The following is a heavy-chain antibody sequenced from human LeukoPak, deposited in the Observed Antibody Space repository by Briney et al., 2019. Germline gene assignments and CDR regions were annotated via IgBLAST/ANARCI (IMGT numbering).Heavy chain of an antibody. V-gene: IGHV3-7*01. J-gene: IGHJ4*02. D-gene: IGHD6-19*01. CDR1: GFTFSSYW. CDR3: ARDLRQWLVGPYFDY. Sequence: GGSLRLSCAASGFTFSSYWVSWVRQAPEKGLEWVANIKQDGSEKYYVDSVKGRFTISRDNAKNSLYLQMNSLRAEDTAVYYCARDLRQWLVGPYFDYWGQGTLVTVSS. CDR2: IKQDGSEK.